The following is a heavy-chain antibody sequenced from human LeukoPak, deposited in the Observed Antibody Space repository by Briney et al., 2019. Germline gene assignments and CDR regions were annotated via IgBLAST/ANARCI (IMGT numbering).Heavy chain of an antibody. CDR1: GYTFTSYG. CDR3: ARLPHQKGIAAVLFDAH. CDR2: ISAYNGNT. V-gene: IGHV1-18*01. Sequence: GASVKVSCKASGYTFTSYGISWVRQAPGQGLEWMGWISAYNGNTNYAQKLQGRVTMTTDTSTSTAYMELRSLRSDDTAVYYCARLPHQKGIAAVLFDAHWGQGTLVTVSS. J-gene: IGHJ1*01. D-gene: IGHD6-13*01.